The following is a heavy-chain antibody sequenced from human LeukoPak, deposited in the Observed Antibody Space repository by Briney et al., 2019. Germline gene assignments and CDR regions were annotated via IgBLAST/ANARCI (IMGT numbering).Heavy chain of an antibody. CDR2: INPNSGVT. V-gene: IGHV1-2*02. J-gene: IGHJ4*02. D-gene: IGHD2-15*01. Sequence: ASVKVSCKASGYTFTGYYMHWVRQAPGQGLEWMGWINPNSGVTNYAQKLQGRVTMTTDTSTSTAYMELRSLRSDDTAVYYCARARRNCSGGSCYPRPYFDYWGQGTLVTVSS. CDR3: ARARRNCSGGSCYPRPYFDY. CDR1: GYTFTGYY.